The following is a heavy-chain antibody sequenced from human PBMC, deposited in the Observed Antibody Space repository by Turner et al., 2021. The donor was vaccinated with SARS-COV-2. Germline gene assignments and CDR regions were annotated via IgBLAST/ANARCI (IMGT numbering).Heavy chain of an antibody. J-gene: IGHJ5*02. V-gene: IGHV1-69*01. CDR2: IIPIFGTA. D-gene: IGHD3-22*01. CDR1: GGTFNTYA. Sequence: QVQLVQSGAEVKKPGSSVKVSCKASGGTFNTYAISWVRQAPGQGLEWMGGIIPIFGTANYAQKFQGRVTITADESTSTAYMELSSLRSEDTAVYYCATARGVDYYDSSGQRFDPWGQGTLVTVSS. CDR3: ATARGVDYYDSSGQRFDP.